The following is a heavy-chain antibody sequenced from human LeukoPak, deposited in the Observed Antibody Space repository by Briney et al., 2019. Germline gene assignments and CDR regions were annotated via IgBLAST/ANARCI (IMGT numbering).Heavy chain of an antibody. D-gene: IGHD3-10*01. CDR1: GYTFSSYG. J-gene: IGHJ5*02. V-gene: IGHV1-18*01. Sequence: GGSVTVSCTASGYTFSSYGMSWVRQAPGQGLEWMGWISAYNGNKNYAQKLKGRVTMTTETSTSTAYMEMRRLRADATDEYYCARLITMVQGVIIADPLSNNLFDPWGQGTLITVSS. CDR2: ISAYNGNK. CDR3: ARLITMVQGVIIADPLSNNLFDP.